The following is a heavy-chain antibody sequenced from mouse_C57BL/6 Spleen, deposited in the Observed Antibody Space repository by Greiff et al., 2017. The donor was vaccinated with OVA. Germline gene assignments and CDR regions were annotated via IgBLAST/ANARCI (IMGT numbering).Heavy chain of an antibody. Sequence: LQPGAELVKPGASVKLSCTASGYTFTSYWMHWVKQRPGQGLEWIGMIHPNSGSTNYNEKFKSKATLTVDKSSSTAYMQLSSLTSEDSAVYYCARDRGHYYAMDYWGQGTSVTVSS. CDR2: IHPNSGST. CDR1: GYTFTSYW. J-gene: IGHJ4*01. V-gene: IGHV1-64*01. CDR3: ARDRGHYYAMDY.